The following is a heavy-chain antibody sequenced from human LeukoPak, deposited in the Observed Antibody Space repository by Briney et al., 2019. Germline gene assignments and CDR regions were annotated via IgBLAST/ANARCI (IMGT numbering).Heavy chain of an antibody. CDR2: ISAYNGNT. J-gene: IGHJ3*02. CDR3: ARDLGFGESHAFDI. D-gene: IGHD3-10*01. CDR1: GGTFSSYA. V-gene: IGHV1-18*01. Sequence: ASVKVSCKASGGTFSSYAISWVRQAPGQGLEWMGWISAYNGNTNYAQKLQGRVTMTTDTSTSAAYMELRSLRSDDTAVYYCARDLGFGESHAFDIWGQGTMVTVSS.